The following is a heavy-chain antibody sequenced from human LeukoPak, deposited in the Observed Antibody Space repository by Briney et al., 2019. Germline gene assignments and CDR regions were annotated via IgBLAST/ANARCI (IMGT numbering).Heavy chain of an antibody. J-gene: IGHJ4*02. CDR2: ISGNGGVST. Sequence: GGSLRLSCAASGFTFNTYAMSWVRQAPGKGLEWVSVISGNGGVSTYYADSVKGRFTISRDDSKNTLYVQMNSLRAEDTAVYYCATYYFASGGPFRHFDYWGQGTLVTVSS. CDR3: ATYYFASGGPFRHFDY. V-gene: IGHV3-23*01. CDR1: GFTFNTYA. D-gene: IGHD3-10*01.